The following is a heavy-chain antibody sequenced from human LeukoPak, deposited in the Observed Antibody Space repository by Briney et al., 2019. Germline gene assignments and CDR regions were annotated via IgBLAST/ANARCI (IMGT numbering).Heavy chain of an antibody. CDR2: IGSSGTTI. J-gene: IGHJ5*02. V-gene: IGHV3-48*03. CDR1: GFPFSIYE. Sequence: PGGSLRLSCAVSGFPFSIYEMNWVRQAPGKGLEWVSNIGSSGTTIYYADSVKGRFTISRDNAKNSLYLQMNSLRAEDTAVYYCAREENGDYDVWFDPWGQGTLVTVSS. D-gene: IGHD4-17*01. CDR3: AREENGDYDVWFDP.